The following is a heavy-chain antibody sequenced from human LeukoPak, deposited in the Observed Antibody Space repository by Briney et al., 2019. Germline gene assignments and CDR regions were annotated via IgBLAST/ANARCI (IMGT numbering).Heavy chain of an antibody. CDR3: ARVRDRMKGYKFDY. Sequence: ASVKVSCKASGYTFAGYYVHWVRPAPGQGLAWMGWINPNSTTTHYAQKFQGRVTMTRDTSISTAYMELRRLRSDDTATYYCARVRDRMKGYKFDYWGQGTLVTVSS. CDR2: INPNSTTT. J-gene: IGHJ4*02. CDR1: GYTFAGYY. D-gene: IGHD5-18*01. V-gene: IGHV1-2*02.